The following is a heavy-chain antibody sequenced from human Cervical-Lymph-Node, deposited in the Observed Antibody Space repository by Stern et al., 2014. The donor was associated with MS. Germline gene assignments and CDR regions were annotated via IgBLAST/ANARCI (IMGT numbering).Heavy chain of an antibody. CDR1: GYTFTSYG. CDR3: ARALLGSENAFDI. CDR2: ISSDDGNT. V-gene: IGHV1-18*01. J-gene: IGHJ3*02. D-gene: IGHD2-15*01. Sequence: QDKLEQSGAEVKKSAASVKVTCKASGYTFTSYGISWARQGPGHGLGRMGWISSDDGNTYYAQKLQGRVSMTTDTSTSTAYMELRSLRSDDTAVYYCARALLGSENAFDIWGQGTMVTVSS.